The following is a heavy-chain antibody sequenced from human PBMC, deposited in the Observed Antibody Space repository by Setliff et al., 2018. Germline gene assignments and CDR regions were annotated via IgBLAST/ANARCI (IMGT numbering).Heavy chain of an antibody. CDR1: GDSISSNSHY. Sequence: SETLSLTCIVSGDSISSNSHYWGWIRQPPGKGLEWIGTIYYSATTYCNPSLKSRLTISVDTAKTQFSLRLISVTAADTAVYYCARHLSSGSYYGGAYYYMDVWGKGTTVTVSS. CDR2: IYYSATT. D-gene: IGHD1-26*01. CDR3: ARHLSSGSYYGGAYYYMDV. J-gene: IGHJ6*03. V-gene: IGHV4-39*01.